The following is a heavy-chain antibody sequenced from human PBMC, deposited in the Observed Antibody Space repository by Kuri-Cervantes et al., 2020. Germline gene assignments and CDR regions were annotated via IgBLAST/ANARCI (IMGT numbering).Heavy chain of an antibody. CDR1: GDSVRGGSFY. CDR2: IYTSGST. CDR3: AREGGVVVPAAIDYYYYYMDV. V-gene: IGHV4-61*02. Sequence: SETLSLTCTVSGDSVRGGSFYWSWIRQPAGKGLEWIGRIYTSGSTNYNPSLKSRVTISVDKSKNQFSLKLSSVTAADTAVYYCAREGGVVVPAAIDYYYYYMDVWGKGTTVTVSS. D-gene: IGHD2-2*01. J-gene: IGHJ6*03.